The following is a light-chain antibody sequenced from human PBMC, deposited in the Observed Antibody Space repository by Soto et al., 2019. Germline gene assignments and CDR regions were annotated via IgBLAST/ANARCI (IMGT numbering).Light chain of an antibody. CDR3: QQYNSYPLG. CDR2: DAS. Sequence: MTQSPLSLPVTPGEPASISCRSSQRLLHSNGFNYLAWYQQKPGKAPKLLIYDASSLESGVPSRFSGSGSGTEFTLTISSLQPDDFATYYCQQYNSYPLGFGGGTKVDIK. CDR1: QRLLHSNGFNY. J-gene: IGKJ4*01. V-gene: IGKV1-5*01.